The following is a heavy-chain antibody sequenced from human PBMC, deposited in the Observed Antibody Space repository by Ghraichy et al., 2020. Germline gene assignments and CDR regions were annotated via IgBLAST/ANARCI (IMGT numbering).Heavy chain of an antibody. CDR1: GFTFSSYA. Sequence: GGSLRLSCAASGFTFSSYAMHWVRQAPGKGLEWVAVISYDGSNKYYADSVKGRFTISRDNSKNTLYLQMNSLRAEDTAVYYCAREASAFDIWGQGTMVTVSS. CDR3: AREASAFDI. V-gene: IGHV3-30*04. J-gene: IGHJ3*02. CDR2: ISYDGSNK.